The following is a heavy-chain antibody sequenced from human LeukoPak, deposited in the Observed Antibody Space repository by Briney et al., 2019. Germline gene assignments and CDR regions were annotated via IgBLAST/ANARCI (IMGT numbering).Heavy chain of an antibody. CDR2: INPNSGDT. CDR1: GYTFTGDY. D-gene: IGHD6-19*01. CDR3: ARDKSGSSGWYSYFDY. J-gene: IGHJ4*02. V-gene: IGHV1-2*02. Sequence: ASVKGSCKASGYTFTGDYMHWVRQAPGQGLEWMGWINPNSGDTNYAQKFQGRVTMTRDTSISTAYMELSRLRSDDTAVYYCARDKSGSSGWYSYFDYWGQGTLVTVSS.